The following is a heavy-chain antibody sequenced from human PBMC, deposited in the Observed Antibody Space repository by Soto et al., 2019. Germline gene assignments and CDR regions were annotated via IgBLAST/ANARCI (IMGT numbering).Heavy chain of an antibody. J-gene: IGHJ4*02. V-gene: IGHV3-23*01. D-gene: IGHD5-12*01. CDR3: AKDAIAGDGVWLAHD. CDR2: LYGSGRGI. CDR1: GFTFSSYA. Sequence: PGGSLRLSCAASGFTFSSYAMIWIRQVPGRGLEWVSGLYGSGRGIHYSDSVKGRFTISRDNSAYSVYLQMNNLRVDVTAVYYCAKDAIAGDGVWLAHDWGQGTVVTVS.